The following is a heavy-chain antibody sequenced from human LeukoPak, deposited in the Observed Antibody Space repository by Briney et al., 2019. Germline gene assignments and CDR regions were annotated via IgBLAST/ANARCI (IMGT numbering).Heavy chain of an antibody. CDR3: ARRAFYCSSTSCYNWFDP. Sequence: PSETLSLTCAVYGGSFSGYYWSWIRQPPGKGLEWIGEINHSGSTNYNPSLKSRVTISVDTSKNQFSLKLSSVTAADTAVYYCARRAFYCSSTSCYNWFDPWGQGTLVTVSS. CDR2: INHSGST. CDR1: GGSFSGYY. D-gene: IGHD2-2*01. J-gene: IGHJ5*02. V-gene: IGHV4-34*01.